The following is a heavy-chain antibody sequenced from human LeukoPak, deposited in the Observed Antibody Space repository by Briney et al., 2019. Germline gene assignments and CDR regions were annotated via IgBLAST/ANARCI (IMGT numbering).Heavy chain of an antibody. D-gene: IGHD5-18*01. CDR1: SGSISTSNYY. CDR2: IFYSGST. V-gene: IGHV4-39*01. J-gene: IGHJ4*02. CDR3: ARTQQQYSYGPLGY. Sequence: SETLSLTCTVSSGSISTSNYYWGWVRQPPGKALEWIGNIFYSGSTYYNPSLKSRVTISVDTSKNQFSLKLSSVTAADTAVYYCARTQQQYSYGPLGYWGQGTLVTVSS.